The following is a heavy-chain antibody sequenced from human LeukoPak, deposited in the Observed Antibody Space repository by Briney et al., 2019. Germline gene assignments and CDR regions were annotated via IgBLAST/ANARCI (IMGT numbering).Heavy chain of an antibody. Sequence: SETLSLTCTVSGGSVSSGSYYWSWIRQPPGKGLEWIGYIYYSGSTNYNPSLKSRVTISVDTSKNQFSLKLSPVTAADTAVYYCARGQYYYDSSGYSAWGQGTLVTVSS. D-gene: IGHD3-22*01. V-gene: IGHV4-61*01. J-gene: IGHJ4*02. CDR2: IYYSGST. CDR1: GGSVSSGSYY. CDR3: ARGQYYYDSSGYSA.